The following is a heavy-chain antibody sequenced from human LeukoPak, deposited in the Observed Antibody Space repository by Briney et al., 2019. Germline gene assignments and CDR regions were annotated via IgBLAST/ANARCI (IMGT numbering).Heavy chain of an antibody. D-gene: IGHD2-2*01. CDR1: GGSFSGYY. J-gene: IGHJ6*03. CDR3: ARVQIVVVPAAKGRYYMDV. V-gene: IGHV4-34*01. Sequence: SETLSLTCAVYGGSFSGYYWSWIRQPPGKGLEWIGEINHSGSTNYNPSLKSRVTISVGTSKNQFSLKLSSVTAADTAVYYCARVQIVVVPAAKGRYYMDVWGKGTTVTVSS. CDR2: INHSGST.